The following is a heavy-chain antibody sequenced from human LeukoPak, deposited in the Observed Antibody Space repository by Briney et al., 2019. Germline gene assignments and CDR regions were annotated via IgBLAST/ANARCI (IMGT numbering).Heavy chain of an antibody. V-gene: IGHV4-34*01. D-gene: IGHD4-17*01. CDR2: INHSGST. J-gene: IGHJ4*02. CDR3: ARDSDYGDYLALGY. Sequence: SETLSLTCAVYGGSFSGYYWSWIRQPPGKGLEWIGEINHSGSTNYNPSLKSRVTISVDTSKNQFSLKLSSVTAADTAVYYCARDSDYGDYLALGYWGQGTLVTVSS. CDR1: GGSFSGYY.